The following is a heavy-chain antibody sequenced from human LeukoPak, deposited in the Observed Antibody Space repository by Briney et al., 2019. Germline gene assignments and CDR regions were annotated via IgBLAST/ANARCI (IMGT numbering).Heavy chain of an antibody. J-gene: IGHJ4*02. CDR2: ISSSSSYI. CDR1: GFTFSSYR. D-gene: IGHD4-17*01. Sequence: GGSLRLSCAASGFTFSSYRMNWVRQAPGKGLEWVSSISSSSSYIYYADSVKGRFIISRDNAKNSLYLQMNSLRAEDTAVYYCARWGDYEPFDYWGQGTLVTVSS. V-gene: IGHV3-21*01. CDR3: ARWGDYEPFDY.